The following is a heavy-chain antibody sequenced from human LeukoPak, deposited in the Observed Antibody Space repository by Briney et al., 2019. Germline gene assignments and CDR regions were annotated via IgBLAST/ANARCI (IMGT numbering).Heavy chain of an antibody. D-gene: IGHD2-15*01. Sequence: AAVKVSCKASGYTFTSYSISWVRQAPGQGLEWMGWISAYNGNTNYAQKLQGRVTMTTDTSTSTAYMELRSLRSDDTAVYCCARAVGVAGWVFDIGSQDTMVTVPS. CDR1: GYTFTSYS. CDR2: ISAYNGNT. CDR3: ARAVGVAGWVFDI. J-gene: IGHJ3*02. V-gene: IGHV1-18*01.